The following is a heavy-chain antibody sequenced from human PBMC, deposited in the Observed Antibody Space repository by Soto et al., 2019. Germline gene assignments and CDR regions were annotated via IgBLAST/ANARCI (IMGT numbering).Heavy chain of an antibody. D-gene: IGHD6-19*01. CDR1: GYTFTSYG. CDR2: ISAYNGNT. CDR3: AGGVAVAGTSWFDP. V-gene: IGHV1-18*01. Sequence: ASVKVSSKASGYTFTSYGITWVRQAPGQGLEWMGWISAYNGNTNYAQKLQGRVTMTTDTSTSTAYMELRSLRSDDTAVYYCAGGVAVAGTSWFDPWGQGTLVTVSS. J-gene: IGHJ5*02.